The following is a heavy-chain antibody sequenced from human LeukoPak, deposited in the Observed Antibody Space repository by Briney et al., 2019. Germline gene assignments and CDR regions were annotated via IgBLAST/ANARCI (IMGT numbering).Heavy chain of an antibody. Sequence: PSETPSPTCAISGGSFTDYYGSWIRQPPGKGLEWIGDINDSGSTNSSPSLKSRVVISLDTSKSQLSLKLSPVTAADTATYFCARAGRGTSSRALDYWGQETLVTVSS. CDR1: GGSFTDYY. CDR3: ARAGRGTSSRALDY. V-gene: IGHV4-34*01. D-gene: IGHD1-1*01. CDR2: INDSGST. J-gene: IGHJ4*02.